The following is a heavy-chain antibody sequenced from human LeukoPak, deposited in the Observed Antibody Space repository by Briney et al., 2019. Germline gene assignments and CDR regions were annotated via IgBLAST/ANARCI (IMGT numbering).Heavy chain of an antibody. V-gene: IGHV3-30*02. Sequence: PGGSLRLLCAASGLTFTNHGMHWVRQAPGKGLEWVAFIRNVGNNKYHADSVKGRFTISRDNSKNTLYLQMNSLRAEDTAVYYCARASGSFDYWGQGTLVTVSS. D-gene: IGHD3-10*01. CDR3: ARASGSFDY. J-gene: IGHJ4*02. CDR2: IRNVGNNK. CDR1: GLTFTNHG.